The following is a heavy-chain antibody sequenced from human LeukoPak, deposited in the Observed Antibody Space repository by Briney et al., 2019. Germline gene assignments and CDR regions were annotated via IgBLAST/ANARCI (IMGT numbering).Heavy chain of an antibody. CDR3: ARGDGVLVVPAAIDY. CDR2: MNPNSGNT. J-gene: IGHJ4*02. V-gene: IGHV1-8*01. Sequence: ASVKVSCKASGDTFTIYDINWVRQATGQGLEWMGWMNPNSGNTGYAQKFQGRVTMTRNTSISTAYMELSSLRSEDTAVYYCARGDGVLVVPAAIDYWGQGTLVTVSS. D-gene: IGHD2-2*01. CDR1: GDTFTIYD.